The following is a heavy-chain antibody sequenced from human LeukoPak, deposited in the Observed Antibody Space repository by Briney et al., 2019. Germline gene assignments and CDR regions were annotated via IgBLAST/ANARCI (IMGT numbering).Heavy chain of an antibody. Sequence: GVSLRLSCAASGFTFSNYAMSWVRQAPGKGLEWVSAISGSGGSTYYADSVKGRFTISRDNSKNTLYLQMNSLRAEDTAVYYCAKTRSLGQWLPTGAFDIWGQGTMVTVSS. CDR3: AKTRSLGQWLPTGAFDI. CDR2: ISGSGGST. V-gene: IGHV3-23*01. D-gene: IGHD6-19*01. CDR1: GFTFSNYA. J-gene: IGHJ3*02.